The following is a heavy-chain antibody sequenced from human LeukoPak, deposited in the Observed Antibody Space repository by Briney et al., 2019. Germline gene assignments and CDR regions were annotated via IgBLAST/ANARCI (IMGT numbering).Heavy chain of an antibody. D-gene: IGHD3-22*01. V-gene: IGHV3-21*01. CDR2: ISSSSSYI. J-gene: IGHJ4*02. Sequence: PGGSLRLSCAAPGFTFSSYSMNWVRQAPGKGLEWVSSISSSSSYIYYADSVKGRFTISRDNARNSLYLQMNSLRAEDTAVYYCARQYDSSGYYIEYYFDYWGQGTLVTVSS. CDR1: GFTFSSYS. CDR3: ARQYDSSGYYIEYYFDY.